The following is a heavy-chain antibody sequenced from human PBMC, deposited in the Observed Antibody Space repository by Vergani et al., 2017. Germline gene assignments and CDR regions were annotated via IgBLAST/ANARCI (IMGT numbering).Heavy chain of an antibody. D-gene: IGHD3-22*01. CDR2: IFPGDSQI. CDR1: GFSFSTYW. Sequence: EVQLVQSGAEVKKPGESLKISCKGSGFSFSTYWIGWVRQMPGKGLEWMGLIFPGDSQIRSSLSFQGQVTISVDKSISTAYLQRSSLRASDSAMYYCARLYGRDSSGSKYFDYWGQGTLVTVSS. V-gene: IGHV5-51*01. J-gene: IGHJ4*02. CDR3: ARLYGRDSSGSKYFDY.